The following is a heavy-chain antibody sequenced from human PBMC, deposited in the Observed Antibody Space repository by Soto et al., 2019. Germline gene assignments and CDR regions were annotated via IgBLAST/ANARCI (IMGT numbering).Heavy chain of an antibody. Sequence: GGSLRLSCAASGFTFSSYWMSWVRQAPGKGLEWVANIKQDGSEKYYVDSVKGRFTISRDNAKNSLYLQMNSLRAEDTAVYYCARDSVITIFGVVIERFFDYWGQGTLVTVSS. CDR2: IKQDGSEK. D-gene: IGHD3-3*01. CDR1: GFTFSSYW. CDR3: ARDSVITIFGVVIERFFDY. V-gene: IGHV3-7*01. J-gene: IGHJ4*02.